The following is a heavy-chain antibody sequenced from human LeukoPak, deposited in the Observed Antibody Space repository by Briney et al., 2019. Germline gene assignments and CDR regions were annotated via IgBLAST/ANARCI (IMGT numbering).Heavy chain of an antibody. CDR3: ARELRGAFDI. V-gene: IGHV1-2*02. CDR2: INPNSGGT. J-gene: IGHJ3*02. Sequence: ASVTVSCKASGYTFTSYGISWVRQAPGQGLEWMGWINPNSGGTNYAQKFQGRVTMTRDTSISTAYMELSRLRSDDTAVYYCARELRGAFDIWGQGTMVTVSS. CDR1: GYTFTSYG. D-gene: IGHD4-17*01.